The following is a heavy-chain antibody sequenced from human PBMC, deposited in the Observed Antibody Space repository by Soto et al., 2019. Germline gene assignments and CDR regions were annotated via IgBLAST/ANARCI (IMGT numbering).Heavy chain of an antibody. CDR2: ISYDGSNK. D-gene: IGHD5-12*01. J-gene: IGHJ4*02. CDR1: GFTFSSYA. V-gene: IGHV3-30-3*01. CDR3: ARDIRGYSGYAYGTVDY. Sequence: QVQLVESGGGVVQPGRSLRLSCAASGFTFSSYAMHWVRQAPGKGLEWVAVISYDGSNKYYADSVKGRFTISRDNSKNTLYLQMNSLRAEDTAVYYCARDIRGYSGYAYGTVDYWVQGTLVTVSS.